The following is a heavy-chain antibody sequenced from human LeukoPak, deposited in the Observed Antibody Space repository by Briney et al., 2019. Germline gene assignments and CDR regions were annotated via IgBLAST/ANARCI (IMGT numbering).Heavy chain of an antibody. Sequence: PGGSLRLSCAASGFTFSSYWMSWVRQAPGKGLEWVANIKQDGSEKYYVDSVKGRFTISRDNAKNSLYLQMNSLRAEDMALYYCARIAVAGTFFDWFDPWGQGTLVTVSS. CDR2: IKQDGSEK. V-gene: IGHV3-7*03. CDR1: GFTFSSYW. CDR3: ARIAVAGTFFDWFDP. J-gene: IGHJ5*02. D-gene: IGHD6-19*01.